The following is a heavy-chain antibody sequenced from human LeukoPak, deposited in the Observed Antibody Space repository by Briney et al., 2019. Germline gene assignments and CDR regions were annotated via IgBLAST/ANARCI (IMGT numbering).Heavy chain of an antibody. J-gene: IGHJ5*02. D-gene: IGHD6-6*01. CDR2: IYYSGST. Sequence: SETLSLTCTVSGGSISSYYWSWIRQPPGKGLEWIGYIYYSGSTNYNPSLKSRVTISVDTSKNQFSLKLSSVTAADTAVYYCARDGSSSSFRSRFDPWGQGTLVTVSS. CDR1: GGSISSYY. V-gene: IGHV4-59*01. CDR3: ARDGSSSSFRSRFDP.